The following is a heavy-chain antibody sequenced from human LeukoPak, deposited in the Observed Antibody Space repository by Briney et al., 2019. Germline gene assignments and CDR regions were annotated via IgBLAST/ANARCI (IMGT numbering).Heavy chain of an antibody. CDR3: ARGPSVAAHLDY. J-gene: IGHJ4*02. CDR2: IYHHGAT. D-gene: IGHD5-12*01. Sequence: PSGTLSLTCAVSGVSISSNNWWSWVRQPPGKGLEWTGEIYHHGATNYNPSLKSRVTLSVDKSKNQFSLELSSVTAADTAVYYCARGPSVAAHLDYWGQGTLVTVSS. CDR1: GVSISSNNW. V-gene: IGHV4-4*02.